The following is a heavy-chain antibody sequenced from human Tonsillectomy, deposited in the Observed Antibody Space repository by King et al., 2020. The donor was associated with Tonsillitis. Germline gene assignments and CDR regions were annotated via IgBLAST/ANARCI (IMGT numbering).Heavy chain of an antibody. Sequence: VQLVESGGGLVHPGGSLRLSCAASGFTFSSYAMSWVRQAPGKGLEWVSVISGSVGSTYHADSVKGRFTISRDNSKGTLYLQMNSLRVEDTAVYYCAKGARPAHDVSSGYFTYWGQGTLVTVSS. V-gene: IGHV3-23*04. D-gene: IGHD3-3*01. CDR3: AKGARPAHDVSSGYFTY. CDR1: GFTFSSYA. J-gene: IGHJ4*02. CDR2: ISGSVGST.